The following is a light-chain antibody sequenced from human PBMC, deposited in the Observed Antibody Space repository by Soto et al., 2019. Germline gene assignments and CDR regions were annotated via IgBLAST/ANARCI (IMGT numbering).Light chain of an antibody. Sequence: DIQMTQSPSTLSASVGDRGTITCRASQSISSWLACYQQKPGKAPKLLIYDASSLESGVPSRFSGSGSGTEFTLTISSLQPDDFATDYCQQYNSYSPYTFGQGTKLEIK. CDR1: QSISSW. CDR3: QQYNSYSPYT. V-gene: IGKV1-5*01. J-gene: IGKJ2*01. CDR2: DAS.